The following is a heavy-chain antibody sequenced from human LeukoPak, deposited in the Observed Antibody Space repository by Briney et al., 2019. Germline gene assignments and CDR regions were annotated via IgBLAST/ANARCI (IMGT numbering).Heavy chain of an antibody. V-gene: IGHV4-59*01. CDR3: ARSTGATDDY. CDR1: GGSISSYY. D-gene: IGHD1-26*01. J-gene: IGHJ4*02. CDR2: IYYSGST. Sequence: SETLSLTCTVSGGSISSYYWSWIRQPPGKGLEWIGYIYYSGSTNYNPSLKSRVTISVDTSKNQFSLKLCSVTAADTAVYYCARSTGATDDYWGQGTLVTVSS.